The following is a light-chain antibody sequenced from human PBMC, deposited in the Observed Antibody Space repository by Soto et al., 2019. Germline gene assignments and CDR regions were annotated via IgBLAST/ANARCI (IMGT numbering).Light chain of an antibody. V-gene: IGLV2-8*01. CDR3: ISFAGSAPVV. Sequence: QSALTQPPSASGSPGQSVTISCTGTSSDVGAYNYVSWYQQHPGKAPTLMIYDVNKRPSGVPDRFSGSKSGNTASLTVAGLHADDEADYYCISFAGSAPVVIGGGTKVTVL. CDR2: DVN. J-gene: IGLJ2*01. CDR1: SSDVGAYNY.